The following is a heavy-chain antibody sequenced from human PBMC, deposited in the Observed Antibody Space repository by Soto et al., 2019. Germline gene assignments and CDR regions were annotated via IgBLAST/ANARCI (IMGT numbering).Heavy chain of an antibody. CDR1: GGSISFYN. Sequence: QVQLQESGPGLVKPSETLSLTCSVSGGSISFYNWNWIRQSPEKGLEWIGYIYHSGRTNYNPSFKSRVTISVDTSQNQCSLQLSSVTAADTAVYYCAKGDSTTHGVSFDIWAKGQWSPSLQ. J-gene: IGHJ3*02. CDR3: AKGDSTTHGVSFDI. D-gene: IGHD3-10*01. CDR2: IYHSGRT. V-gene: IGHV4-59*01.